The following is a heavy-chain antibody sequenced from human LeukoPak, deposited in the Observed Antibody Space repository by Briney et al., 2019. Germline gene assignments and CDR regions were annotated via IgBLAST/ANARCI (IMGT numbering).Heavy chain of an antibody. Sequence: GGSLRLSCAASGFTFSSYAMSWVRQAPGKWLEWVSAISGSGGSTYYADSVKGRFTISRDNSKNTLYLQMNSLRAEDTAVYYCAAGRTVGYCSGGSCYSLGMDVWGQGTTVTVSS. D-gene: IGHD2-15*01. J-gene: IGHJ6*02. CDR2: ISGSGGST. V-gene: IGHV3-23*01. CDR3: AAGRTVGYCSGGSCYSLGMDV. CDR1: GFTFSSYA.